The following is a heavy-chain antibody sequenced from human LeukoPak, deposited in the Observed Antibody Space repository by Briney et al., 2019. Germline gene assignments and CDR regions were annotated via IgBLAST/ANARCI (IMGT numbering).Heavy chain of an antibody. V-gene: IGHV5-51*01. CDR3: ARGTTVTYNWFDP. CDR2: IYPGDSDT. Sequence: GESLKISCKGSGYSFSSNWIGWVRQMPGKGLEWMGIIYPGDSDTRYSPSFQGQVTISADKSISTAYLQWSSLKASDTAMYYCARGTTVTYNWFDPWGQGTLVTVSS. J-gene: IGHJ5*02. CDR1: GYSFSSNW. D-gene: IGHD4-17*01.